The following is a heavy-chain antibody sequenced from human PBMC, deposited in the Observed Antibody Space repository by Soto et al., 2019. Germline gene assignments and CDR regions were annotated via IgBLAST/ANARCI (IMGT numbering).Heavy chain of an antibody. CDR2: IYHTGST. J-gene: IGHJ4*02. CDR1: GGSISSTNW. V-gene: IGHV4-4*02. CDR3: ATLPPRIVVVVLPIPS. D-gene: IGHD2-15*01. Sequence: QVQLQQSGPRLARPSGTLSLTCVVSGGSISSTNWWTWVRQTPGKGLEWIGEIYHTGSTKYNPSLKKRVTISLNKSNTQFTLNLKSVTAADTAVYYCATLPPRIVVVVLPIPSWGQGTLVTVSS.